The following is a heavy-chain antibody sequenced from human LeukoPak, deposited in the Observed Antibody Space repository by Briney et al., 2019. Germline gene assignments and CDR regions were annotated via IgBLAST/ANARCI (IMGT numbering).Heavy chain of an antibody. CDR2: INHRGSS. D-gene: IGHD5-18*01. CDR3: APRGDIEHSYVYGKWFDP. J-gene: IGHJ5*02. V-gene: IGHV4-34*01. CDR1: VGPFSAYY. Sequence: SETLSLTCAVYVGPFSAYYWTGIPQPPGKGLEWIGEINHRGSSNYKSSLRSRVTISVDTSYKQFSLRLSSVTAAETAVYYCAPRGDIEHSYVYGKWFDPWGQGTRVTVSS.